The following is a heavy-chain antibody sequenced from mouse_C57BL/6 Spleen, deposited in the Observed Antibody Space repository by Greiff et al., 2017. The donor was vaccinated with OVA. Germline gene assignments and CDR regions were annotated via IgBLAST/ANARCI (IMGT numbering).Heavy chain of an antibody. V-gene: IGHV1-4*01. CDR3: AREYYGSKGDY. D-gene: IGHD1-1*01. CDR1: GYTFTSYT. Sequence: QVHVKQSGAELARPGASVKMSCKASGYTFTSYTMHWVKQRPGQGLEWIGYINPSSGYTKYNQKFKDKATLTADKSSSTAYMQLSSLTSEDSAVYYCAREYYGSKGDYWGQGTTLTVSS. CDR2: INPSSGYT. J-gene: IGHJ2*01.